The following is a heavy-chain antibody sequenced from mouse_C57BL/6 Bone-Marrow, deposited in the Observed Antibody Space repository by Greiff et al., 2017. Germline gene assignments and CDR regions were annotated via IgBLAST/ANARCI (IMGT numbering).Heavy chain of an antibody. J-gene: IGHJ2*01. CDR3: ARRGLTTVDY. D-gene: IGHD1-1*01. CDR1: GYAFSSYW. CDR2: IYPGDGDT. Sequence: QVQLQQSGAELVKPGASVKISCKASGYAFSSYWMNWVKQRPGKGLEWIGQIYPGDGDTTYNGQFKGKATLTADKSSSTAYMQVSSLTSEDSAVYFCARRGLTTVDYWGQGTTLTVSS. V-gene: IGHV1-80*01.